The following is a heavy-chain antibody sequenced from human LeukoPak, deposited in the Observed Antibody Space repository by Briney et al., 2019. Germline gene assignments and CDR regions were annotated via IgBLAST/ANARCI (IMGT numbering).Heavy chain of an antibody. CDR1: GGSFSGYY. Sequence: SETLSLTCAVYGGSFSGYYWSWIRQPAGKGLEWIGRIYTSGSTNYNPSLKSRVTISVDTSKNHFSLKLTSVTAADTAVYYCARGLEWGDGFDIWGQGTMVTVSP. V-gene: IGHV4-59*10. CDR3: ARGLEWGDGFDI. CDR2: IYTSGST. D-gene: IGHD1-1*01. J-gene: IGHJ3*02.